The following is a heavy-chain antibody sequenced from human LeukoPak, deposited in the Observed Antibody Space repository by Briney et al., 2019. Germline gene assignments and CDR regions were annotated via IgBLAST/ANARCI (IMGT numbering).Heavy chain of an antibody. V-gene: IGHV3-30*04. CDR2: ISYDGSNK. CDR1: GFTLSSYA. D-gene: IGHD1-26*01. J-gene: IGHJ4*02. Sequence: GRSLRLSCAASGFTLSSYAMHWVRQAPGKGLEWVALISYDGSNKYYADSVKGRFTISRDNSKNTLYLQMNSLRAEDTAVYYCARDRSGSYAYWGQGTLVTVSS. CDR3: ARDRSGSYAY.